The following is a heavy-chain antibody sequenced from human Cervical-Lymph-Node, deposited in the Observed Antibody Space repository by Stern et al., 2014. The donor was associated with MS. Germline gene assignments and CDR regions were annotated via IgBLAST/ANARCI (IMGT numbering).Heavy chain of an antibody. CDR3: AKDYSTSSSNWFDP. CDR1: GYTFNYY. Sequence: VQLVESGAEVKKPGASVKVSCKASGYTFNYYMHWVRQPPGQGPEWMGRINPISGVTAYARKFQGRVTMTRDTSISTAYMELSRLRSDDTAVYYCAKDYSTSSSNWFDPWGQGTLVTVSS. D-gene: IGHD6-6*01. J-gene: IGHJ5*02. CDR2: INPISGVT. V-gene: IGHV1-2*02.